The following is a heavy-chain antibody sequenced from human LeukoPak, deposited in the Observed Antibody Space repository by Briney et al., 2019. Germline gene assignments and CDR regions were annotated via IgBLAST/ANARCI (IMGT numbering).Heavy chain of an antibody. CDR2: MNPNSGDT. CDR3: ARGSGTYYSFDY. CDR1: GCTFTSYD. D-gene: IGHD1-26*01. V-gene: IGHV1-8*01. Sequence: ASVKVSCKASGCTFTSYDINWVRQATGQGLEWMGYMNPNSGDTGYAQRFQGRVIMTRNTSINTVYMELSSLRSEDTAVYYCARGSGTYYSFDYWGQGTLVAVSS. J-gene: IGHJ4*02.